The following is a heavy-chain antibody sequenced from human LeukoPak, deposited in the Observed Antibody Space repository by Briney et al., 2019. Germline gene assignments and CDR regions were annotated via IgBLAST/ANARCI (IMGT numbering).Heavy chain of an antibody. D-gene: IGHD6-13*01. Sequence: GGSLRLSCAASGFIFSRYTMNWVRQAPGKGLEWVSSISSTSTYIYYADSVKGRFTVSRDNAKKSLYLKMNSLRADDTAVYYCTRDEDEELVRDYWGQGTLVTVCS. CDR3: TRDEDEELVRDY. CDR2: ISSTSTYI. V-gene: IGHV3-21*01. J-gene: IGHJ4*02. CDR1: GFIFSRYT.